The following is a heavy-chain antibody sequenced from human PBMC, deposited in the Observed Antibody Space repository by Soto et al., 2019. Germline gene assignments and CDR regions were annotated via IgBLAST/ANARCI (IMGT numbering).Heavy chain of an antibody. CDR2: FFSGST. CDR1: GGSISSRSYF. V-gene: IGHV4-39*01. D-gene: IGHD6-13*01. Sequence: QLQLQESGPGLVRPSETLSLTCSVSGGSISSRSYFWARMRQPPRQGLEWIGTFFSGSTFSSPSLRRRVTMSKDTARNQFALKLTSVAATDTAMYYCATTRGLAVGGSFNYWGQGALVTVSS. J-gene: IGHJ4*02. CDR3: ATTRGLAVGGSFNY.